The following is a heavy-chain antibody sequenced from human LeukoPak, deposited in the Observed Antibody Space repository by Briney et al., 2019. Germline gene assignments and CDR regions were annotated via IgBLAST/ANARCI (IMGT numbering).Heavy chain of an antibody. CDR3: AKDTTPPKAGFDP. CDR1: GFTFSSYG. D-gene: IGHD1-14*01. V-gene: IGHV3-30*02. J-gene: IGHJ5*02. Sequence: PGGSLRLSCAASGFTFSSYGMHWVRQAPGKGLEWVAFIRYDGSNKYYADSVKGRFTISRDNSKNTLYLQMNSLRAEDTAVYYCAKDTTPPKAGFDPWGQGTLVTVSP. CDR2: IRYDGSNK.